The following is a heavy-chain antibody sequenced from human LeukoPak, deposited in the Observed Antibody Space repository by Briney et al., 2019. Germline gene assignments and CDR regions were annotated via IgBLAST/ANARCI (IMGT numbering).Heavy chain of an antibody. Sequence: GGSLRLSCAASGFTVSSNYMSWVRQAPGKGLEWVSVIYSGGSTYYADSVKGRFTISRDNSKNTPYLQMNSLRAEDTAVYYCARDSSGWRAYGMDVWGQGTTVTVSS. J-gene: IGHJ6*02. CDR3: ARDSSGWRAYGMDV. CDR2: IYSGGST. V-gene: IGHV3-53*01. D-gene: IGHD6-19*01. CDR1: GFTVSSNY.